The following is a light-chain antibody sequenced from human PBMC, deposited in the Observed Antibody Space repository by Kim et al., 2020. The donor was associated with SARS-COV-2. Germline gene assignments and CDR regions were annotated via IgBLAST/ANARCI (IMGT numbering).Light chain of an antibody. CDR1: QSVSIN. J-gene: IGKJ2*03. CDR2: GAS. V-gene: IGKV1-39*01. CDR3: QQTFSTQYS. Sequence: SASVGDRVPITCRATQSVSINLNWYQQRPGKAPRLLIYGASTLQSGVPSRFSGSGSGTGFTLTISSLQPEDFAIYYCQQTFSTQYSFGQGTKLEI.